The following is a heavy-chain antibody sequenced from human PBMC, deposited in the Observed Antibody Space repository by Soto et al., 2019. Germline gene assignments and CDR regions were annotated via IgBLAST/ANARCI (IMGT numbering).Heavy chain of an antibody. CDR3: AKDPINCVASDAFDI. D-gene: IGHD1-20*01. J-gene: IGHJ3*02. CDR1: GFTFISYA. Sequence: PGGSLRLSCAASGFTFISYAMSWVRQAPGKGLEWVSAISGSGGSTYYADSVKGRFTISRDNSKNTLYLQMNSLRAEDTAVYYCAKDPINCVASDAFDIWGQGTMVTVSS. V-gene: IGHV3-23*01. CDR2: ISGSGGST.